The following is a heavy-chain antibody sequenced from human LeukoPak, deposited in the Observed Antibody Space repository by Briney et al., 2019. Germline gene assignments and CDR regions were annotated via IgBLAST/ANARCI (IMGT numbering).Heavy chain of an antibody. CDR3: AKAGYCGGDCYFGFDI. CDR1: GFTFSSYA. Sequence: GGSLRLSCAASGFTFSSYAMSWVRQAPGKGLEWVSAISGSGGSTYYADSVKGRFTISRDNSKNTLYLQMNSLRAEDTAVYYRAKAGYCGGDCYFGFDIWGQGTMVTVSS. CDR2: ISGSGGST. J-gene: IGHJ3*02. D-gene: IGHD2-21*02. V-gene: IGHV3-23*01.